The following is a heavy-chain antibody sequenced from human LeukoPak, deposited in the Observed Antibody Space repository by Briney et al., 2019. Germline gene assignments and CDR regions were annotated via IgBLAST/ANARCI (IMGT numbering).Heavy chain of an antibody. V-gene: IGHV4-30-2*01. CDR3: ARFKQGGRYYCYGMDV. Sequence: PSDTLSLTCAVSGGSISSGDYFWRWIRQPPGKGLEWIGYIYHSGSTYYNPSLKGRVTISVDTSKNQFSLKLSSVTAADTAVYYCARFKQGGRYYCYGMDVCSQATTVTASS. D-gene: IGHD1-26*01. CDR2: IYHSGST. CDR1: GGSISSGDYF. J-gene: IGHJ6*02.